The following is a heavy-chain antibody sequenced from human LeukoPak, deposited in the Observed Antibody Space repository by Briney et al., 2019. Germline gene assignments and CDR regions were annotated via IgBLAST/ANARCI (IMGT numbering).Heavy chain of an antibody. V-gene: IGHV3-21*01. D-gene: IGHD5-18*01. CDR3: ARWSWGGYSYGPTAMIFDY. CDR2: ISSSSSYI. CDR1: GFTFSSYS. Sequence: GGSLRLSCAAPGFTFSSYSMNWVRQAPGKGLEWVSSISSSSSYIYYADSVKGRFTISRDNAKNSLYLQMNSLRAEDTAVYYCARWSWGGYSYGPTAMIFDYWGQGTLVTVSS. J-gene: IGHJ4*02.